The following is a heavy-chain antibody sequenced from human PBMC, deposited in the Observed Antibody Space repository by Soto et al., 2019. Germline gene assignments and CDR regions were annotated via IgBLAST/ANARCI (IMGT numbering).Heavy chain of an antibody. CDR2: IYDSVNT. CDR3: ARVDHRGYFAILTDY. D-gene: IGHD3-9*01. V-gene: IGHV4-31*03. CDR1: GDSLSSGGHY. Sequence: QVQLQESGPGLVKPSQTLSLTCTVSGDSLSSGGHYWSWIRQHPGKGLEWIGHIYDSVNTYYSSSLRSRVTISADMSKNQFSLNLRSVTAADTAVYYCARVDHRGYFAILTDYWGQGTLVTVSS. J-gene: IGHJ4*02.